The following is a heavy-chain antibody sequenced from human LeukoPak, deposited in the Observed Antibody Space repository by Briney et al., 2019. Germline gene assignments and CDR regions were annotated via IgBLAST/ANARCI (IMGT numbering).Heavy chain of an antibody. Sequence: GESLKISCKGSGYSFTSYWIGWVRQMPGKGLEWMGIIYPGDSDTRYSPSLQGQVTISADKSTNTVYLQWRSLKASDTATYYCARRARKAASPLEYFESWGQGTPVTVYS. CDR2: IYPGDSDT. CDR1: GYSFTSYW. J-gene: IGHJ1*01. D-gene: IGHD6-13*01. CDR3: ARRARKAASPLEYFES. V-gene: IGHV5-51*01.